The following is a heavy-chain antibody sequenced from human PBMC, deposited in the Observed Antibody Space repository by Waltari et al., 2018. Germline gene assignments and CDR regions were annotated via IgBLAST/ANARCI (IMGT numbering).Heavy chain of an antibody. J-gene: IGHJ3*02. D-gene: IGHD5-12*01. CDR3: ARDRHRGYSGYDSAFDI. V-gene: IGHV3-7*01. CDR1: GFTFSSYW. Sequence: EVQLVESGGGLVQPGGSLSLSCAASGFTFSSYWMSWVLQAPGTGLEWVANIKQDGSEKDYVGAGKGRFTISRDNAKNSLYLQMNSLRAEDTAVYYCARDRHRGYSGYDSAFDIWGQGTMVTVSS. CDR2: IKQDGSEK.